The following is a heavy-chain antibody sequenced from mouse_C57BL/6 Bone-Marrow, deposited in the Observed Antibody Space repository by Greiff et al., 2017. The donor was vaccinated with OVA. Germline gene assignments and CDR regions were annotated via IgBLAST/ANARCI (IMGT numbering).Heavy chain of an antibody. CDR2: ISNGGGST. CDR1: GFTFSDYY. Sequence: EVKLVESGGGLVQPGGSLKLSCAASGFTFSDYYMYWVRQTPEKRLEWVAYISNGGGSTYYPDTVKGRFTISRDNAKNTLYLQMSRLKSEDTAMYYCARHANDYDEGVDYWGQGTTRTVSS. J-gene: IGHJ2*01. CDR3: ARHANDYDEGVDY. D-gene: IGHD2-4*01. V-gene: IGHV5-12*01.